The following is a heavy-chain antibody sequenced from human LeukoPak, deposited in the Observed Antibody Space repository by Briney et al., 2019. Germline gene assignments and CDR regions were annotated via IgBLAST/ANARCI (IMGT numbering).Heavy chain of an antibody. D-gene: IGHD6-19*01. CDR3: ARDPPGSSGTHY. CDR1: GFTFSAHW. J-gene: IGHJ4*02. V-gene: IGHV3-74*01. CDR2: INSDGTGT. Sequence: GGSLRLSYAASGFTFSAHWMHWVRQAPGKGLVWVSRINSDGTGTAYADSVKGRFTISRDNAKNTLYLQMNSLRAEDTAVYYCARDPPGSSGTHYWGQGTLVTVSS.